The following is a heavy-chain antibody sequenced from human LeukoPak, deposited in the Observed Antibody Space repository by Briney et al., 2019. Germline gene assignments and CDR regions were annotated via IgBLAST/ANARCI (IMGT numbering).Heavy chain of an antibody. Sequence: GGSLRLSCAASGFTFSSYGMHWVRQAPGKGLEWVAVISYDGSNKYYADSVKGRFTISRVNSKNTLYLQMNSLRAEDTAVYYCAKADSSGYYYSNYYYYGMDVWGQGTTVTVSS. V-gene: IGHV3-30*18. CDR3: AKADSSGYYYSNYYYYGMDV. J-gene: IGHJ6*02. CDR2: ISYDGSNK. CDR1: GFTFSSYG. D-gene: IGHD3-22*01.